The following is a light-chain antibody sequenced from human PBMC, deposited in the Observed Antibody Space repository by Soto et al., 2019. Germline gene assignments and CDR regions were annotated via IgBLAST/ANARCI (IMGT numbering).Light chain of an antibody. CDR1: QSVSSSY. J-gene: IGKJ2*01. CDR3: QQYGGSLTYT. V-gene: IGKV3-20*01. CDR2: GAS. Sequence: EIVLTQSPGTLSLSPGERATLSCRASQSVSSSYLAWYQQKPGQAPRLLIYGASSRATGIPDRFSGSGSGTDFTLTISRLEPEAFAVYYCQQYGGSLTYTFGQGNKLEI.